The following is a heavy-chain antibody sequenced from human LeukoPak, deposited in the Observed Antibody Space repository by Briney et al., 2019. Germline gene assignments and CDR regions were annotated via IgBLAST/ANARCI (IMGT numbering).Heavy chain of an antibody. CDR3: ASEVGGGYDY. CDR2: IYYSGST. CDR1: GGSMSSSSYY. V-gene: IGHV4-39*01. J-gene: IGHJ4*02. D-gene: IGHD5-24*01. Sequence: SETLSLTCTVSGGSMSSSSYYWGWIRQPPGKGLEWIGSIYYSGSTYYNPSLKSRVTISVDTSKNQFSLKLSSVTAADTAVYYCASEVGGGYDYWGQGTLVTVSS.